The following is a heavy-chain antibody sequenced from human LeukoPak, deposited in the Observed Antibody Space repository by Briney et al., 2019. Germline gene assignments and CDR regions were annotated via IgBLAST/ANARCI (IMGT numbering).Heavy chain of an antibody. V-gene: IGHV3-74*01. D-gene: IGHD3-3*01. CDR2: NKYDGSES. J-gene: IGHJ6*02. CDR3: ATFGDFGVVIGYYYYGMDV. CDR1: GFTLSGHW. Sequence: PGGSLRLSCAASGFTLSGHWMHWFRQPPGKGLAWVSRNKYDGSESYYADSVKGRFTISRDNAKNTLYLQMNSLRVEDTAVYYCATFGDFGVVIGYYYYGMDVWGQGTTVTVSS.